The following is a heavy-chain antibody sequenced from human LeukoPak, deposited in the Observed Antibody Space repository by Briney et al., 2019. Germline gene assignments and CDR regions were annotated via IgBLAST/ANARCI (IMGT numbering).Heavy chain of an antibody. D-gene: IGHD3-3*01. Sequence: GGSLRLSCVASGFTFSHYGMNWVRQAPGKGLEWVSGIIGSGDSTYYADSVKGRFTVSRDNAKNSVFLQMSSLTAEDTAVYYCARGGAFGVDRNDYWGQGTLVTVSS. CDR1: GFTFSHYG. CDR2: IIGSGDST. V-gene: IGHV3-23*01. J-gene: IGHJ4*02. CDR3: ARGGAFGVDRNDY.